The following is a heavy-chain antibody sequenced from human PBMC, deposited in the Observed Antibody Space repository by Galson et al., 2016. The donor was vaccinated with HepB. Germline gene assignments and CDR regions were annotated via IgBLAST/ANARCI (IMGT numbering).Heavy chain of an antibody. J-gene: IGHJ1*01. CDR1: GFTLEDYA. CDR3: TKDFYSSGPEYFHH. Sequence: SLRLSCAASGFTLEDYAMHWVRQVPGKGLEWVSGINWNSGVTDYADSVKGRFTISRDNAKNSLYLQMNSLRPEDTAFYYCTKDFYSSGPEYFHHWGRGTLVTVSS. CDR2: INWNSGVT. D-gene: IGHD3-22*01. V-gene: IGHV3-9*01.